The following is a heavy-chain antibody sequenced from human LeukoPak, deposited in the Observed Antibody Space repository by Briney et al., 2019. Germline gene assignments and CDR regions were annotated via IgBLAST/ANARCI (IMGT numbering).Heavy chain of an antibody. CDR1: GGSFSGYY. Sequence: SETLSLTCAVYGGSFSGYYWSWIRQPPGKGLEWIGEINHSGSTNYNPSLKSRVTISVDTSKNQFSLKLSSVTAADTAVYYCARHEPYCSGGSCWLDYWGQGTLVTVSS. CDR2: INHSGST. CDR3: ARHEPYCSGGSCWLDY. D-gene: IGHD2-15*01. V-gene: IGHV4-34*01. J-gene: IGHJ4*02.